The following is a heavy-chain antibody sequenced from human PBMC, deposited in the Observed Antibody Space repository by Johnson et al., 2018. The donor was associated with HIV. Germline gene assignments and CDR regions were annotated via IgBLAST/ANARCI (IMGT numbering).Heavy chain of an antibody. CDR1: GFSLSPYA. J-gene: IGHJ3*02. Sequence: ESLRLSCVASGFSLSPYAMTWVRQGPGKGLEWVSTISAAGGTTYYADSVKDRFLISRDNSKNTLYLQMNSLRAEDTAVYYCARSQPEEYSSSSDAFDIWGQGTMVTVSS. D-gene: IGHD6-6*01. CDR3: ARSQPEEYSSSSDAFDI. V-gene: IGHV3-23*01. CDR2: ISAAGGTT.